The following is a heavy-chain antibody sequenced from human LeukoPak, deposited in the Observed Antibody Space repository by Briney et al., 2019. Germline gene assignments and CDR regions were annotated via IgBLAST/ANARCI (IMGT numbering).Heavy chain of an antibody. CDR3: ARGAAVSTYYYDSSGYQNLLFDY. CDR2: IYYSGST. J-gene: IGHJ4*02. CDR1: GGSISSGGYY. V-gene: IGHV4-31*03. D-gene: IGHD3-22*01. Sequence: PSETLSLTCTVSGGSISSGGYYWSWIRQHPGKGLEWIGYIYYSGSTYYNPSPKSRVTISVDTSKNQFSLKLSSVTAADTAVYYCARGAAVSTYYYDSSGYQNLLFDYWGQGTLVTVSS.